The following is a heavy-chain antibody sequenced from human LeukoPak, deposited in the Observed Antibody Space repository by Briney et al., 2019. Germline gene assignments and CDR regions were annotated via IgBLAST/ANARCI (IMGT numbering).Heavy chain of an antibody. Sequence: GGSLRLSCAASGFTFSSYAMSWVRQAPGKGLEWVSAISGSGGSTYYADSVKGRFTISRDNSKNTLYLQMNSLRAEDTAVYYCAKSLRLRPLWGMDVWGQGTTVTVSS. CDR2: ISGSGGST. J-gene: IGHJ6*02. CDR1: GFTFSSYA. CDR3: AKSLRLRPLWGMDV. V-gene: IGHV3-23*01. D-gene: IGHD4-17*01.